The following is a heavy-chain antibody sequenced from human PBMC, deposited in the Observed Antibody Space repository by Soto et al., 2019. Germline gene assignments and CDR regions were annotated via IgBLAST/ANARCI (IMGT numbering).Heavy chain of an antibody. D-gene: IGHD2-2*01. V-gene: IGHV4-59*01. J-gene: IGHJ5*02. CDR2: LYKSGNT. Sequence: SETLSLTCTVSGGSINNYYWNWIRQFPGKGLEWIGYLYKSGNTDYNPSLKSRGTISLDTSKNQLSLSLSSVTAADTAVYFCARGRAPEALSLDPWGQGILVTVSS. CDR1: GGSINNYY. CDR3: ARGRAPEALSLDP.